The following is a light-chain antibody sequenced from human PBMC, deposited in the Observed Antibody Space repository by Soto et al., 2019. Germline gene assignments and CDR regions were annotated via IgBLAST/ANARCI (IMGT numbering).Light chain of an antibody. Sequence: SYVLTQPPSVSVAPGQTARITCGGNDLGTKSVDWFQQRPGRAPALVVYDNSDRPSGIPERFSGSKSGNTATLTISRVEAGDEADYYCQVWDSSSDWVFGGGTKLTVL. CDR1: DLGTKS. J-gene: IGLJ3*02. V-gene: IGLV3-21*02. CDR2: DNS. CDR3: QVWDSSSDWV.